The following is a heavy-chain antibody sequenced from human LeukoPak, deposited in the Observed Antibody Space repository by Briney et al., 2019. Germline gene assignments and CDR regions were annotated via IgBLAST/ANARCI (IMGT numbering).Heavy chain of an antibody. CDR2: ISTYDGDT. J-gene: IGHJ5*02. CDR3: ARVGVRRYYDILTGFDNWFDP. V-gene: IGHV1-18*01. CDR1: GYTYTKFA. Sequence: ASVKVSCKGSGYTYTKFAISWVRQAPGQGLEWLGWISTYDGDTKYAQKLQGRVTMTTDTSTSTAYMELRSLRSDDTAVYYCARVGVRRYYDILTGFDNWFDPWGQGTLVTVSS. D-gene: IGHD3-9*01.